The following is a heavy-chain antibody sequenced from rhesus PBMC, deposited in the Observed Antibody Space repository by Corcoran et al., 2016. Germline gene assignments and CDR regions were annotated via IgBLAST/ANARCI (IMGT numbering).Heavy chain of an antibody. CDR1: GGSISDSYR. CDR3: ARSIAAADFDD. J-gene: IGHJ4*01. CDR2: IDGSSTST. Sequence: QVQLQESGPGVVKPSETLSLTCAVSGGSISDSYRWSWIRQPPGKGLDWIGYIDGSSTSTNDNPSLKSRVNISKDTAKNQCSLKLSSVTAADTAVYYCARSIAAADFDDWGQGVLVTVSS. D-gene: IGHD6-25*01. V-gene: IGHV4S10*01.